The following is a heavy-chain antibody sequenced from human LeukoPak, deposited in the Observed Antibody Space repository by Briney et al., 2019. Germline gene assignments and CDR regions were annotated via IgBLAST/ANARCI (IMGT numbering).Heavy chain of an antibody. CDR1: GFTFSTYW. CDR2: IKPDGSEK. D-gene: IGHD6-19*01. Sequence: GRSLRLSCAASGFTFSTYWMSWVRQAPGKGLEWVANIKPDGSEKHYVDSVKGRFTISRDNAKNSLYLQMNSLRAEDTAVYYCARDQWWQFIAVAITSYFDCWGLGTLVTVSS. J-gene: IGHJ4*02. CDR3: ARDQWWQFIAVAITSYFDC. V-gene: IGHV3-7*01.